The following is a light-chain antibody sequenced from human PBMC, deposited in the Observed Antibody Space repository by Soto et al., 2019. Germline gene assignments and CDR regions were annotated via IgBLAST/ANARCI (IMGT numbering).Light chain of an antibody. Sequence: QSVLTQPPSASGTPGQRVTISCSGSNSNIGRSTVNWYQQLPGTAPKLLIYTNTERPSGVPDRFSGSRSGTSASLAITGLQADDEAYYYCASWDERLNGYMIFGGGNKLTVL. CDR1: NSNIGRST. V-gene: IGLV1-44*01. CDR3: ASWDERLNGYMI. CDR2: TNT. J-gene: IGLJ2*01.